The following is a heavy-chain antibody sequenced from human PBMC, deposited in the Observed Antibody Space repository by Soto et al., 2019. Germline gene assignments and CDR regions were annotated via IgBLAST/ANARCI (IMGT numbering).Heavy chain of an antibody. D-gene: IGHD6-13*01. Sequence: ASVNVSCKASGYTFTSYYMHWVRQAPGQGLEWMGIINPSGGSTSYAQKFQGRVTMTRDTSTSTVYMELSNLRSEDTAVYYCARVIGKQQIFDYWGQGTLVTVSS. CDR3: ARVIGKQQIFDY. J-gene: IGHJ4*02. V-gene: IGHV1-46*01. CDR1: GYTFTSYY. CDR2: INPSGGST.